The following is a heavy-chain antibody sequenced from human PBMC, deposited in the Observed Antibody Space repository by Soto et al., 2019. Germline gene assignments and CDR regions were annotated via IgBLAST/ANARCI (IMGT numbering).Heavy chain of an antibody. J-gene: IGHJ4*02. V-gene: IGHV4-59*08. Sequence: SETLSLTCTVSGGSISRYYWSWIRQPPGKGLEWIGYIYYSGSTDYNPSLKSRVTISVDTSKNQFSLKLISVTAADTAVYYCASLRDTSGWYYAYWGQGTLVTVSS. CDR3: ASLRDTSGWYYAY. CDR1: GGSISRYY. D-gene: IGHD6-25*01. CDR2: IYYSGST.